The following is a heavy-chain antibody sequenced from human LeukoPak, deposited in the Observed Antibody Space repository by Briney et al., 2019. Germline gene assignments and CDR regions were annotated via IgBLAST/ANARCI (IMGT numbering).Heavy chain of an antibody. V-gene: IGHV1-8*01. D-gene: IGHD3-10*02. J-gene: IGHJ6*02. CDR2: MNPNSGNT. CDR1: GYTFTSYD. CDR3: ASRGADYVKGYYYGMDV. Sequence: ASVKVSCKASGYTFTSYDINWVRQATGQGLEWMGWMNPNSGNTGYAQKFQGRVTMTRNTSISTAYMELNSLRSEDTAVYYCASRGADYVKGYYYGMDVWGQGTTVTVSS.